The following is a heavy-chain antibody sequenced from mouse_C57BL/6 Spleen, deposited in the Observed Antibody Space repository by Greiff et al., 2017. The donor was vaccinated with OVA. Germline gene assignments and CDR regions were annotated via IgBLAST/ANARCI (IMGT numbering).Heavy chain of an antibody. CDR1: GYTFTEYT. D-gene: IGHD1-1*01. CDR3: ARHYYYGSSYVDYAMDY. CDR2: FYPGSGSI. Sequence: QVQLKQSGAELVKPGASVKLSCKASGYTFTEYTIHWVKQRSGQGLEWIGWFYPGSGSIKYNEKFKDKATLTADKSSSTVYMELSRLTSEDSAVYFCARHYYYGSSYVDYAMDYWGQGTSVTVSS. J-gene: IGHJ4*01. V-gene: IGHV1-62-2*01.